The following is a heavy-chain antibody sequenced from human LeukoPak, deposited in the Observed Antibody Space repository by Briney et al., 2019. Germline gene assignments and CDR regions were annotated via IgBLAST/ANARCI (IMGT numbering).Heavy chain of an antibody. J-gene: IGHJ3*02. CDR2: ISYDGSNK. D-gene: IGHD6-19*01. CDR1: GFTFSSYA. Sequence: PGRSLRLSCAASGFTFSSYAMHWVRQAPGKGLEWVAVISYDGSNKYYADSVKGRFTISRDNSKNTLYLQMNSLRAEDRAVYYCARDPGYSSGWGAFDIWGQGTMVTASS. V-gene: IGHV3-30-3*01. CDR3: ARDPGYSSGWGAFDI.